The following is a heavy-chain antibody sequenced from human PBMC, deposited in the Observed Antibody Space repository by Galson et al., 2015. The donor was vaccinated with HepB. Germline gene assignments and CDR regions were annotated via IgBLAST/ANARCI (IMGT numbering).Heavy chain of an antibody. J-gene: IGHJ4*02. CDR2: IDPSGGST. V-gene: IGHV1-46*03. D-gene: IGHD6-19*01. Sequence: SVKVSCKASGYTFTSYYMHWVRQAPGQGLEWMGIIDPSGGSTSYAQKFQGRVTMTRDTSTSTVYMELSSLRSEDTAVYYCARDGEIPTGGRSSGWYFDYWGQGTLVTVSS. CDR1: GYTFTSYY. CDR3: ARDGEIPTGGRSSGWYFDY.